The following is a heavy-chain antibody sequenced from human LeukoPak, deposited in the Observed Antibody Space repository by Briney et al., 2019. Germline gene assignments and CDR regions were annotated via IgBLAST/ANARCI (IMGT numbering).Heavy chain of an antibody. V-gene: IGHV3-48*03. CDR3: ARGDYDILTGHYYYYMDV. D-gene: IGHD3-9*01. Sequence: GGSLRLSCAASGFTFSSYEMNWVRQAPGKGLEWVSYISSSGSTIYYADSVKGRFTISRDNAKNSLYLQMNSLRAEDTAVYYCARGDYDILTGHYYYYMDVWGKGTTVTISS. CDR2: ISSSGSTI. J-gene: IGHJ6*03. CDR1: GFTFSSYE.